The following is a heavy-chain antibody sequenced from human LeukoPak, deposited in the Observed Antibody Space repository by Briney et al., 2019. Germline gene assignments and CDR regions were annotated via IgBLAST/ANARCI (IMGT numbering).Heavy chain of an antibody. V-gene: IGHV3-53*01. Sequence: PGGSLRLSCAASGFTVSSIHMVWVRQAPGKGLEWVSVTYTGGNSYYADSVKGRFIISRDISKNTLYLQMNSLRAEDSAPYYCARGGRGSAAVVAPRSFDIWGQGTMVTVSS. D-gene: IGHD3-22*01. CDR1: GFTVSSIH. CDR2: TYTGGNS. J-gene: IGHJ3*02. CDR3: ARGGRGSAAVVAPRSFDI.